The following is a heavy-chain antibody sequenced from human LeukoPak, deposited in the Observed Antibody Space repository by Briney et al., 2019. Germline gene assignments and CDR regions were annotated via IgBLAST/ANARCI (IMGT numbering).Heavy chain of an antibody. D-gene: IGHD2-15*01. V-gene: IGHV4-59*01. CDR1: GGSFSGYY. Sequence: SETLSLTCVVSGGSFSGYYWGWIRQPPGRGLEWIGYVYYSGSTNYNPSFKSRITISADTSRNQFSLQLSSVTAADTAVYYCARIHRYCSGGACYVLDNWGQGTLVAVSS. J-gene: IGHJ4*02. CDR3: ARIHRYCSGGACYVLDN. CDR2: VYYSGST.